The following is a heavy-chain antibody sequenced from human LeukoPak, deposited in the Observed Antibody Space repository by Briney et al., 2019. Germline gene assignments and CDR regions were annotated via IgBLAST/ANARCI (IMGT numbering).Heavy chain of an antibody. J-gene: IGHJ4*02. Sequence: PGGSLRLSCAASEFTFSSYTMNWVRQAPGKGLEWVSSISTSSSYIYYADSMKGRFTISRDNAKNSLYLQMNSLRAEDTAVHYCASSSSGPSDYWGQGTLVTVSS. V-gene: IGHV3-21*01. CDR3: ASSSSGPSDY. CDR1: EFTFSSYT. CDR2: ISTSSSYI. D-gene: IGHD6-19*01.